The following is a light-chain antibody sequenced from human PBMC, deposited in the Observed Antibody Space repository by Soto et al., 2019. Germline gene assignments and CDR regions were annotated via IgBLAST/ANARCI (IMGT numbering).Light chain of an antibody. Sequence: DIQMTQSPSTLSGSVGDRVTITCRASQTISSWLAWYQQKPGKAPKLLIYKASTLKSGVPSRFSGSGSGTEFTLTISSLRPDDFAVYYCQQYGSAPRTFGQGTRLEIK. CDR2: KAS. CDR3: QQYGSAPRT. CDR1: QTISSW. J-gene: IGKJ5*01. V-gene: IGKV1-5*03.